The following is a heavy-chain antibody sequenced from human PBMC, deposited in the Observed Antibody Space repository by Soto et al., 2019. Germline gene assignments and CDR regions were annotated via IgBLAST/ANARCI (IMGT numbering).Heavy chain of an antibody. CDR2: VYYSGST. D-gene: IGHD6-19*01. Sequence: PSETLSLTCTVSGGSVSSSSYYWGWVRQPPGKGLEWIGSVYYSGSTYYNPSLESRVTISVDKSKNQFSLKLSSVTAADTAAYYCARRAIAVAGVYYFDYWGQGTLVTVSS. CDR1: GGSVSSSSYY. J-gene: IGHJ4*02. CDR3: ARRAIAVAGVYYFDY. V-gene: IGHV4-39*01.